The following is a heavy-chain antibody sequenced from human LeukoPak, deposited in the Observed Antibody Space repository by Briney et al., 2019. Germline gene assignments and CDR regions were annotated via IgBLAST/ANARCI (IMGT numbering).Heavy chain of an antibody. D-gene: IGHD3-3*01. CDR3: ARGRSYYTDAPIDY. Sequence: GGSLRLSCAASGFTFSSYGMHWVRQAPGKGLEWVAVIWYDGSNKYYADSVKGRFTISRDNSKNTLYLQMNTLRAEDTAVYYCARGRSYYTDAPIDYWGRGTLVTVSS. V-gene: IGHV3-33*01. J-gene: IGHJ4*02. CDR2: IWYDGSNK. CDR1: GFTFSSYG.